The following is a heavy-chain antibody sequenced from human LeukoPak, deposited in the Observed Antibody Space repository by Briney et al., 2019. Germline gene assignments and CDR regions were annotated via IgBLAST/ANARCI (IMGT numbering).Heavy chain of an antibody. Sequence: PSETLSLTCTVSGYSISSGYYWGWIRQPPGKGLEWIGSIYHSGSTYYNPSLKSRVTISVDTSKNQFSLKLSSVTAADTAVYYCARGYYYDSSGYYYRDYYYYMDVWGKGTTVTVSS. J-gene: IGHJ6*03. D-gene: IGHD3-22*01. V-gene: IGHV4-38-2*02. CDR2: IYHSGST. CDR1: GYSISSGYY. CDR3: ARGYYYDSSGYYYRDYYYYMDV.